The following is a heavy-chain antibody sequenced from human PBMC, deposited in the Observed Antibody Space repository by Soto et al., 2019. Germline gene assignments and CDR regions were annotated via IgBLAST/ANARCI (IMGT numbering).Heavy chain of an antibody. CDR3: ARHWEDTAMAHDAFDI. V-gene: IGHV5-10-1*01. CDR1: GYSFTRYW. Sequence: GESLTTSCKGSGYSFTRYWIIWVLQMPGKGLEWMGRIDPSDSYTNYSPSFQGHVTISADKSISTAYLQWSSLKASDTAMYYCARHWEDTAMAHDAFDIWGHGTMVTVSS. J-gene: IGHJ3*02. CDR2: IDPSDSYT. D-gene: IGHD5-18*01.